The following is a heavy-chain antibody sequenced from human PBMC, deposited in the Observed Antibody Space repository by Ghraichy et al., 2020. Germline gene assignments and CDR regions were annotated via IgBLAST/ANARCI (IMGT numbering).Heavy chain of an antibody. V-gene: IGHV3-33*01. J-gene: IGHJ6*02. CDR2: IWYDGSNK. Sequence: GESLNISCAASGFTFSSYGMHWVRQAPGKGLEWVAVIWYDGSNKYYADSVKGQFTISRDNSKNTLYLQMNSLRAEDTAVYYCARGMITFGGVHYGMDVWGQGNKVNVSS. D-gene: IGHD3-16*01. CDR1: GFTFSSYG. CDR3: ARGMITFGGVHYGMDV.